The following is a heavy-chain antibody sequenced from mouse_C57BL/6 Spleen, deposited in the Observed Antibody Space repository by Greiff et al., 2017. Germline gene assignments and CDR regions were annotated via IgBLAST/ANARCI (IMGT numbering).Heavy chain of an antibody. J-gene: IGHJ3*01. CDR1: GYTFTSYW. CDR3: ARGAGGCAY. V-gene: IGHV1-69*01. Sequence: VQLQQPGAELVMPGASVKLSCKASGYTFTSYWMHWVKQRPGQGLEWIGEIDPSDSYTNYNQKFKGKSTLTVDKSSSTSYMQLSSLTSEDSAVYDWARGAGGCAYWGQGTLVTVSA. CDR2: IDPSDSYT.